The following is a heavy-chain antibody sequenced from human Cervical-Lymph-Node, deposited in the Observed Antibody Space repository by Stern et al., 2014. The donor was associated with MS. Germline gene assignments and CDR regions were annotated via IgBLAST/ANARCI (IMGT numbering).Heavy chain of an antibody. CDR1: GDSISSGRYY. D-gene: IGHD2-2*03. J-gene: IGHJ4*02. CDR3: ARDSWIYYFDY. CDR2: FHYSVTT. V-gene: IGHV4-31*03. Sequence: QVQLQESGPGLVKPSQTLSLTCTVSGDSISSGRYYWSWIRQLPGKGLEWSGSFHYSVTTHFKPSLKSRFTISEDTSKNQFSLNLTSVTAADTAVYYCARDSWIYYFDYWGQGTLVTVSS.